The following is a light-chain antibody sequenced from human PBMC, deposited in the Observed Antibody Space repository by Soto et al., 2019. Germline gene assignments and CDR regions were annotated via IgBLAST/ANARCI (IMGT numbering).Light chain of an antibody. Sequence: NFMLTQPHSVSTTPGKTVTISCICSSGTIASNNVQWYQQRPGSSPITVIQEDNRKPSGVPDRFSGFIDSASNSASLIISGVQTEDEADYYCQSYDSSGRWVFGGGTKLTVL. V-gene: IGLV6-57*01. CDR2: EDN. CDR1: SGTIASNN. J-gene: IGLJ3*02. CDR3: QSYDSSGRWV.